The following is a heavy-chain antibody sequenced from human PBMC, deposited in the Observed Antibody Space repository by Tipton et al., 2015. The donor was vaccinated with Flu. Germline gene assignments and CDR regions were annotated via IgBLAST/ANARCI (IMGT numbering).Heavy chain of an antibody. J-gene: IGHJ4*02. D-gene: IGHD1-1*01. Sequence: GLVKPSETLSLTCGVSGASITNYYWTWIRQPPGKPLEWIGYTSYSGNTNFNPSLRSRVSMSVDASKSQFSLKMTSLSAADTATYFCARNKGTGYEDFWGQGTLVTVSS. CDR2: TSYSGNT. V-gene: IGHV4-59*01. CDR3: ARNKGTGYEDF. CDR1: GASITNYY.